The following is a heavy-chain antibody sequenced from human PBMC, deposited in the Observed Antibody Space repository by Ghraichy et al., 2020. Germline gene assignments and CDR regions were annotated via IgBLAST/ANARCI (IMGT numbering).Heavy chain of an antibody. D-gene: IGHD5-18*01. CDR1: GFIFSNYA. V-gene: IGHV3-23*01. CDR3: AKASSGYSYGGLFDY. CDR2: INGGGSST. J-gene: IGHJ4*02. Sequence: GGSLRLSCAASGFIFSNYAMAWVRQAPGKGLEWVSSINGGGSSTYFADSVKGRFTISRDTSKNTVYLQMNSLRAEDTAVYYCAKASSGYSYGGLFDYWGQGTLVTVSS.